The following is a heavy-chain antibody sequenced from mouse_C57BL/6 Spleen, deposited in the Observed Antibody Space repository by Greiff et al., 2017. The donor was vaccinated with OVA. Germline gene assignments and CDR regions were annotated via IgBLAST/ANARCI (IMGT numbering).Heavy chain of an antibody. D-gene: IGHD1-1*01. CDR3: ARQVITTVVAYYFDY. CDR1: GFTFSSYG. V-gene: IGHV5-6*01. J-gene: IGHJ2*01. CDR2: ISSGGSYT. Sequence: EVKVVESGGDLVKPGGSLKLSCAASGFTFSSYGMSWVRQTPDKRLEWVATISSGGSYTYYPDSVKGRFTISRDNAKNTLYLQMSSLKSEDTAMYYCARQVITTVVAYYFDYWGQGTTLTVSS.